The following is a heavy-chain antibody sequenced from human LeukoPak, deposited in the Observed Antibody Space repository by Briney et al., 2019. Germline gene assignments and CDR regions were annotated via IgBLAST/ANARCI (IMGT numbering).Heavy chain of an antibody. V-gene: IGHV3-21*01. CDR2: ISSSSSYI. CDR3: ARGSAVAAPLNY. J-gene: IGHJ4*02. CDR1: GFTFSSYS. D-gene: IGHD6-19*01. Sequence: GGSLRLSCAASGFTFSSYSMNWVRQAPGKGLEWVSSISSSSSYIYYADSVKGRFTISSDNAKNSLYLQMNSLRAEDTAVYYCARGSAVAAPLNYWGQGTLVTVSS.